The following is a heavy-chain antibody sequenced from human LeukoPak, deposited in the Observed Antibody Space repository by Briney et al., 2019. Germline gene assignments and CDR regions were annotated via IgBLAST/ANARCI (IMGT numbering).Heavy chain of an antibody. V-gene: IGHV3-74*01. J-gene: IGHJ4*02. CDR2: VNNDGSST. CDR3: ARDLNDLLQNYRSTWYPADY. Sequence: GGSLRLSCAASGFTFSTYWMNWVRQAPGKGLVWVSRVNNDGSSTSYADSVKGRFTISRDNTKNTLYLQMNSLRAEDTAVYYCARDLNDLLQNYRSTWYPADYWGQGTLVTVSS. CDR1: GFTFSTYW. D-gene: IGHD6-13*01.